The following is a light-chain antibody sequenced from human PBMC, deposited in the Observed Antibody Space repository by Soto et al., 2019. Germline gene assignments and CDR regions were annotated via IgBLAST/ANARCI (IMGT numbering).Light chain of an antibody. V-gene: IGKV4-1*01. CDR1: QSVLYSSNNKNY. CDR3: QQYYSTPPLPWT. Sequence: DIVMTQSPDSLAVSLGERATINCKSSQSVLYSSNNKNYLAWYQQKPGQPPKLLIYWASTRESGVPDRFSGSGSGTDFTLTISSLQAEDVAVYYCQQYYSTPPLPWTFGQGTKVEIK. J-gene: IGKJ1*01. CDR2: WAS.